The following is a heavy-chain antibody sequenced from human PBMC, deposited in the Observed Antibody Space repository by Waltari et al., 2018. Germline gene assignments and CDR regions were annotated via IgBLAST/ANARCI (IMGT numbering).Heavy chain of an antibody. CDR1: GFTFSSYG. CDR2: VSSDGTNI. CDR3: AKDIVQQRGADY. J-gene: IGHJ4*02. Sequence: QVQLVESGGGVVQPGRSLRLSCVASGFTFSSYGMHWVRQAPGKGLGWVADVSSDGTNIDYADSVKGRFTISRDNSDKTLYLQMNSLRAEDTAVYYCAKDIVQQRGADYWGQGTLVSVSS. D-gene: IGHD6-25*01. V-gene: IGHV3-30*18.